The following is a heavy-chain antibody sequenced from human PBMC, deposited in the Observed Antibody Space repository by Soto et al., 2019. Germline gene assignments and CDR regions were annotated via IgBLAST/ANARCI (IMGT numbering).Heavy chain of an antibody. D-gene: IGHD3-16*01. J-gene: IGHJ4*02. Sequence: SETLSLTCSVSGDSISRSSYNWGWIRQSPGEGLEWIASITNNGGTQYNPSLKSRVTIFVDTSKNQFSLKLSSVTAADTAVYYCARDSVGRYAFWSQGTLVTVSS. CDR1: GDSISRSSYN. CDR3: ARDSVGRYAF. CDR2: ITNNGGT. V-gene: IGHV4-39*07.